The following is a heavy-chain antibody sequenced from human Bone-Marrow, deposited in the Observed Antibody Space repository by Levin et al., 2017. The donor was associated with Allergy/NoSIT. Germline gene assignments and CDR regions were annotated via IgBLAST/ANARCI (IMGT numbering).Heavy chain of an antibody. J-gene: IGHJ4*02. D-gene: IGHD2-21*02. CDR3: TKEGEGGLLVGLFDY. CDR2: IGGSGDVT. CDR1: GFTFSSHA. Sequence: QTGGSLRLSCAASGFTFSSHAMNWVRQAPGKGLEWVSGIGGSGDVTYYADSVKGRFTVSRDNSKNTLFLQMNNLRGEDTAVYYCTKEGEGGLLVGLFDYWGQGTLVTVSS. V-gene: IGHV3-23*01.